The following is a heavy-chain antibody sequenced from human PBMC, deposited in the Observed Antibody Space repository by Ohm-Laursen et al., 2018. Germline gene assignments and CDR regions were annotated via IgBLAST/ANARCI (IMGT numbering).Heavy chain of an antibody. Sequence: TLSLTCTVFGGSIRGYYWSWIRQPPGKGLEWIGYIYYSGTTNYNPSLKSQFTISVDTSTNQFSLNLRSVTAADTAVYYCARRLPIFGVVSYFDYWGQGTLVTVSS. CDR3: ARRLPIFGVVSYFDY. J-gene: IGHJ4*02. CDR2: IYYSGTT. D-gene: IGHD3-3*01. V-gene: IGHV4-59*08. CDR1: GGSIRGYY.